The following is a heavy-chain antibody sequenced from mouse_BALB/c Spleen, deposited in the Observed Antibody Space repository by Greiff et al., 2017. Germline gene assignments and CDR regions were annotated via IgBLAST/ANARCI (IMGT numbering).Heavy chain of an antibody. V-gene: IGHV1S81*02. CDR3: ARAMTMAAWFAY. CDR1: GYTFTSYW. CDR2: INPSNGRT. Sequence: QVQLQQPGAELVKPGASVKLSCKASGYTFTSYWMHWVKQRPGQGLEWIGEINPSNGRTNYNEKFKSKATLTVDKSSSTAYMQLSSLTSEDSAVYYCARAMTMAAWFAYWGQGTLVTVSA. D-gene: IGHD2-3*01. J-gene: IGHJ3*01.